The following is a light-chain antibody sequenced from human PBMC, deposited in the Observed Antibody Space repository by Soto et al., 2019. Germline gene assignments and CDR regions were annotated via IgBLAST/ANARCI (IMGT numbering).Light chain of an antibody. CDR3: RQYHSSCPS. V-gene: IGKV3-20*01. CDR1: QSLTRRD. Sequence: IVLAPAPSNLALSPGERATLSCRARQSLTRRDLAVYRQKPGQSPSLLIYGTSSRATGIPAGLSGSGSGTEFILPIIRLEAADFVADYCRQYHSSCPSFGHGTKVDIK. CDR2: GTS. J-gene: IGKJ1*01.